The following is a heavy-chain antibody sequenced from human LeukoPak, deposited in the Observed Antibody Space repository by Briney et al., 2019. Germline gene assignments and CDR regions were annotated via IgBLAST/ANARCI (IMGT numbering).Heavy chain of an antibody. J-gene: IGHJ5*02. CDR2: IYYSGST. D-gene: IGHD1-7*01. CDR3: ARETTAFDNWFDP. CDR1: GGSISSGGYY. V-gene: IGHV4-31*03. Sequence: SETLSLTCTVSGGSISSGGYYWSWIRQHPGKGLEWIGYIYYSGSTYYNPSHKSRVTISVDTSKNQFSLKLSSVTAADTAVYYCARETTAFDNWFDPWGQGTLVTISS.